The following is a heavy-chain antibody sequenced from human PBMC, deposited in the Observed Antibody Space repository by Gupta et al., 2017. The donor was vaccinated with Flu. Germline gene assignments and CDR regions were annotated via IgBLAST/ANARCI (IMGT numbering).Heavy chain of an antibody. Sequence: QVQLQQWGAGLLKPSETLSLTCAVYGGSFSGYYWSWIRQPTGQGLEWIGEINHSGSPNYNPSLKSRVTISVDTSKNQFSLKLSSVTAADTAVYYCASVGYCSSTSCYEGGHYGMDVWGQGTTVTVSS. J-gene: IGHJ6*02. CDR1: GGSFSGYY. CDR2: INHSGSP. CDR3: ASVGYCSSTSCYEGGHYGMDV. V-gene: IGHV4-34*01. D-gene: IGHD2-2*01.